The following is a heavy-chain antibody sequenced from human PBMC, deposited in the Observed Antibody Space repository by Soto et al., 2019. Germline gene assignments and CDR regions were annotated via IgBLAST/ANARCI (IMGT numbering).Heavy chain of an antibody. Sequence: GASVKVSCKASGYTFTGYYMHWVRQAPGQGLEWMGWINPNSGGTNYAQKFQGRVTMTRDTSISTAYMELSRLRSDDTAVYYCARSVNHVDTAMDYFDYWGQGTLVTVSS. CDR2: INPNSGGT. D-gene: IGHD5-18*01. V-gene: IGHV1-2*02. J-gene: IGHJ4*02. CDR3: ARSVNHVDTAMDYFDY. CDR1: GYTFTGYY.